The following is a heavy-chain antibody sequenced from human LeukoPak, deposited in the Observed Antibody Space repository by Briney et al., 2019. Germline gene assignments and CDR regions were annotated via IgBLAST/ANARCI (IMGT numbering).Heavy chain of an antibody. CDR3: ATGDLGYSYGYMLNAY. CDR2: ISGSGGST. D-gene: IGHD5-18*01. CDR1: GFTFSSYA. V-gene: IGHV3-23*01. J-gene: IGHJ4*02. Sequence: GGSLRLSCAASGFTFSSYAMSWVRQAPGKGLEWVSAISGSGGSTYYADSVKGRFTISRDNSKNTLYLQMNSLRAEDTAVYYCATGDLGYSYGYMLNAYWGQATPVTAPS.